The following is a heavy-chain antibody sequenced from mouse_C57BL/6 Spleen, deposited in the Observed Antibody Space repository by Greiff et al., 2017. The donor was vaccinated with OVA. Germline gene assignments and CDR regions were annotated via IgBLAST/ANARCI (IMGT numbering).Heavy chain of an antibody. CDR1: GFTFSDYY. CDR3: ARGGDYDGRFPWFAY. J-gene: IGHJ3*01. D-gene: IGHD2-4*01. V-gene: IGHV5-16*01. CDR2: INYDGSST. Sequence: EVNVVESEGGLVQPGSSMKLSCTASGFTFSDYYMAWVRQVPEKGLEWVANINYDGSSTYYLDSLKSRFIISRDNAKNILYLQMSSLKSEDTATYYCARGGDYDGRFPWFAYWGQGTLVTVSA.